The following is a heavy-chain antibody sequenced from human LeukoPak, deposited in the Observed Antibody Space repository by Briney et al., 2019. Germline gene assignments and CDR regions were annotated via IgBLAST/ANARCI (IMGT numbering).Heavy chain of an antibody. Sequence: PGGSLRLSCAASGFTFSSYSMNWVRQAPGKGLEWVSSISSSSSYIYYADSVKGRFTISRDNAKNSLYLQMNSLRAEDTAVYYCARVGYYDSSGYRAYYFDYWGQGTLVTVSS. CDR3: ARVGYYDSSGYRAYYFDY. CDR2: ISSSSSYI. V-gene: IGHV3-21*01. D-gene: IGHD3-22*01. J-gene: IGHJ4*02. CDR1: GFTFSSYS.